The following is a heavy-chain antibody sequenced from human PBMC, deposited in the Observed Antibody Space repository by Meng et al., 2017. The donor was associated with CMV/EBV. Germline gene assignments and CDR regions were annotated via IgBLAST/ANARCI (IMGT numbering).Heavy chain of an antibody. CDR3: ARDRWLLNNWFDP. D-gene: IGHD2-15*01. CDR1: GGSISSSSYY. V-gene: IGHV4-39*07. J-gene: IGHJ5*02. CDR2: IYYSGST. Sequence: SETLSLTCTVFGGSISSSSYYWGWIRQPPGKGLEWIGSIYYSGSTYYNPSLKSRVTISVDTSKNQFSLKLSSVTAADTAVYYCARDRWLLNNWFDPWGQGTLVTVSS.